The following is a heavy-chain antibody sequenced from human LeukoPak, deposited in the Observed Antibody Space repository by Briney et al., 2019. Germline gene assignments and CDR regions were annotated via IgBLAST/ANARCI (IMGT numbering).Heavy chain of an antibody. CDR2: IYYSGST. J-gene: IGHJ4*02. CDR1: GGSIRSSSNY. Sequence: KASETLSLTCTVSGGSIRSSSNYWGWIRQPPGKGLEWIGSIYYSGSTYYNPSLKSRVTMSVDTSKNQFSLRLSSVTAADTAVYYCADGRRGIAVAATWGQGTLVTVSS. V-gene: IGHV4-39*07. D-gene: IGHD6-19*01. CDR3: ADGRRGIAVAAT.